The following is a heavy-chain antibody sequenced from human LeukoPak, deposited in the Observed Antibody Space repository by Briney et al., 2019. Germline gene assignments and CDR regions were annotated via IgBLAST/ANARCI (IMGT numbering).Heavy chain of an antibody. CDR2: IIPIFGTA. CDR3: ARDAPGRDYFDY. D-gene: IGHD3-10*01. Sequence: SVTVSCTASGGTFSSYAISWVRQAPGQGLEWMGGIIPIFGTANYAQKFQGRVTITADESTSTAYMELSSLRSEDTAVYYCARDAPGRDYFDYWGQGTLVTVSS. CDR1: GGTFSSYA. J-gene: IGHJ4*02. V-gene: IGHV1-69*13.